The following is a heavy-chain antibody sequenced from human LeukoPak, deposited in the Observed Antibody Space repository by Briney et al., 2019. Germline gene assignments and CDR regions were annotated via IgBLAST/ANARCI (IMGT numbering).Heavy chain of an antibody. CDR3: ARDPPARLGESSTFDP. D-gene: IGHD3-16*02. Sequence: ASVKVPCKASGYTFTSYAMNWVRQAPGQGLEWMGWINTNTGNPTYAQGFTGRFVFSLDTSVSTAYLQISSLKAEDTAVYYCARDPPARLGESSTFDPWGQGTLVTVSS. CDR2: INTNTGNP. CDR1: GYTFTSYA. V-gene: IGHV7-4-1*02. J-gene: IGHJ5*02.